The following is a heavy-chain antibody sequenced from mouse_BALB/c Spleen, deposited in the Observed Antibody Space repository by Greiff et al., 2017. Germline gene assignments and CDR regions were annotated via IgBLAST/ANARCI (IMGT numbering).Heavy chain of an antibody. J-gene: IGHJ3*01. CDR2: ISSGGSYT. D-gene: IGHD2-2*01. CDR3: ARRWGNDEATAWFDY. CDR1: GFTFSSYG. Sequence: EVQVVESGGDLVKPGGSLKLSCAASGFTFSSYGMSWVRQTPEKRLEWVGTISSGGSYTYYPASVKGRFIISRDNAKNTLYLQMSSLKSEDTAMYYCARRWGNDEATAWFDYWGQGTLVTVSA. V-gene: IGHV5-6*01.